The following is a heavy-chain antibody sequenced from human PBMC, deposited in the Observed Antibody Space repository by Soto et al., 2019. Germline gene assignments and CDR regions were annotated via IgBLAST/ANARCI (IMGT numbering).Heavy chain of an antibody. V-gene: IGHV3-11*06. CDR1: GFTFSDYY. CDR3: ARFTPWAFDV. CDR2: ISSSSSYT. Sequence: GGSLRLSCAASGFTFSDYYMSWIRQAPGKGLEWVSYISSSSSYTSYADSVKGRFTISRDNAKNSLYLQMNSLRAEDTAVYYCARFTPWAFDVWGQGTMVTVSS. J-gene: IGHJ3*01.